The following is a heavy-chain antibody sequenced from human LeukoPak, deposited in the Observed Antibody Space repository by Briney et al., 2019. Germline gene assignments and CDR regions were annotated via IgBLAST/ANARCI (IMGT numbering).Heavy chain of an antibody. V-gene: IGHV1-18*01. CDR2: ISAYNGNT. CDR3: ARDTQDYGDYAPWFDP. D-gene: IGHD4-17*01. J-gene: IGHJ5*02. Sequence: ASVKVSCKASGYTFTSYGISWVRQAPGQGLEWMGWISAYNGNTNYAQKLQGRVTMTTDTSTSIAYMELRSLRSDDTAVYYCARDTQDYGDYAPWFDPWGQGTLVTVSS. CDR1: GYTFTSYG.